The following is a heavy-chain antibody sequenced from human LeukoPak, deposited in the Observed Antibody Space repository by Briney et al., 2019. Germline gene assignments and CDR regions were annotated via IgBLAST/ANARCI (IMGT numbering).Heavy chain of an antibody. CDR2: INPNSGGT. D-gene: IGHD1-26*01. CDR1: GYTFTGYY. V-gene: IGHV1-2*02. CDR3: ARLPAVGATKGGQFDY. Sequence: GASVKVSCKASGYTFTGYYMHWVRQAPGQGLEWMGWINPNSGGTNYAQKFQGRVTMTRDTSISTAYMELSRLRTDDTAVYYCARLPAVGATKGGQFDYWGQGTLVTVSS. J-gene: IGHJ4*02.